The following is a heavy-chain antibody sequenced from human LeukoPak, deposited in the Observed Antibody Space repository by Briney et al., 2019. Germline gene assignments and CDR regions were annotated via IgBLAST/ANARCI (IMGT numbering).Heavy chain of an antibody. CDR3: ARDFQLATPYYYAMDV. CDR1: GDSISHDY. J-gene: IGHJ6*02. Sequence: SETLSLTCTVSGDSISHDYWGWVRQPPGKGLEWIGYIHHSGSTNYNPSLKSRVTISLDTSKKRFPLKLSSVTAADTAAYYCARDFQLATPYYYAMDVWGQGTTVTVSS. V-gene: IGHV4-59*01. D-gene: IGHD6-6*01. CDR2: IHHSGST.